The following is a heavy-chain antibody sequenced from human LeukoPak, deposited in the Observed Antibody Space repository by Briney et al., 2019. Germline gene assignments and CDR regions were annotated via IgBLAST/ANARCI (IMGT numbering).Heavy chain of an antibody. Sequence: GGSLRLSCAASGFIFSNYTMNWVRQAPGKGLEWVSYISSSSSTIYYADSVKGRFTVSRDNAKNSLYLQMNSLRAEDTAVYYCVRGSSNANWGQGTLVTVTS. J-gene: IGHJ4*02. CDR1: GFIFSNYT. D-gene: IGHD2-2*01. V-gene: IGHV3-48*01. CDR3: VRGSSNAN. CDR2: ISSSSSTI.